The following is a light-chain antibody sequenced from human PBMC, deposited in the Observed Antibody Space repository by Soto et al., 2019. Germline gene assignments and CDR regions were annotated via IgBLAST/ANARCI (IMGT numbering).Light chain of an antibody. CDR3: KLYNIWPWP. J-gene: IGKJ1*01. CDR2: GAS. CDR1: QSVSSN. Sequence: GMKQSAAAVSLTKGERATLSCRASQSVSSNLAWYQQKPGQAPRLFIYGASTRATAIPPRFSGSGSGTDFTLTISSLQSEDFAVYYCKLYNIWPWPFGQGSKV. V-gene: IGKV3-15*01.